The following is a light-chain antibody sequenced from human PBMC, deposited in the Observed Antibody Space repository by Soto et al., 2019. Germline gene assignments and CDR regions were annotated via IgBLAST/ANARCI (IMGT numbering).Light chain of an antibody. CDR3: QQFDSYLWT. CDR1: QSIGRW. J-gene: IGKJ1*01. CDR2: KAS. Sequence: DIQMTQSPSTLSASVGDRVTITCRASQSIGRWLAWYQQKPGKAPKLLIYKASNLQTGVPSRFSGGGSGTEFTLTIDSLQPEDFAPYYCQQFDSYLWTFGQGTKVEIK. V-gene: IGKV1-5*03.